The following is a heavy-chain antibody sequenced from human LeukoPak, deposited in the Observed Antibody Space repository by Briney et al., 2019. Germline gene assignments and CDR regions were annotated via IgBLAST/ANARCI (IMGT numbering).Heavy chain of an antibody. Sequence: ASVKVSCKASGGTFSSYAISWVRQAPGQGLEWMGGFDPEDGETIYAQKFQGRVTMTEDTSTGTAYMELSSLRSEDTAVYYCAVPRHHYYDSSGYYEDWGQGTLVTVSS. CDR3: AVPRHHYYDSSGYYED. V-gene: IGHV1-24*01. J-gene: IGHJ4*02. CDR2: FDPEDGET. D-gene: IGHD3-22*01. CDR1: GGTFSSYA.